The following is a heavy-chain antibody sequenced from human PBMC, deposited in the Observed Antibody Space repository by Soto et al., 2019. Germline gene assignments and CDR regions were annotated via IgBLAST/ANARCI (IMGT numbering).Heavy chain of an antibody. CDR1: GGSFSGYY. Sequence: SETLSLTCAVYGGSFSGYYWSWIRQPPGKGLEWIGEINHSGSTNYNPSLKSRVTISVDTSKNQFSLKLSSVTAADTAVYYFARVTGRYYYGMDVWAQGTTVTGSS. CDR3: ARVTGRYYYGMDV. J-gene: IGHJ6*02. CDR2: INHSGST. V-gene: IGHV4-34*01.